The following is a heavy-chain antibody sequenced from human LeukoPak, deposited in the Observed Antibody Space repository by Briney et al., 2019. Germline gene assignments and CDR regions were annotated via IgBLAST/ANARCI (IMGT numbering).Heavy chain of an antibody. J-gene: IGHJ6*02. Sequence: ASVKVSCKASGYTFTSYGISWVRQAPGQGLEWMGWISAYNGNTSYAQKLQGRVTMTTDTSTSTAYMELRSLRSDDTAVYYCARDSGSGSYWSYYYYGMDVWGQGTTVTVSS. CDR3: ARDSGSGSYWSYYYYGMDV. V-gene: IGHV1-18*01. CDR1: GYTFTSYG. CDR2: ISAYNGNT. D-gene: IGHD3-10*01.